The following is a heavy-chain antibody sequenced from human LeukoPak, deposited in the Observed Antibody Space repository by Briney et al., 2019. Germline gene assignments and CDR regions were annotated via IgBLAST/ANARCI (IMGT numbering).Heavy chain of an antibody. Sequence: GGSLRLSCAASVFTFCDYYMSWIRHAPGKGLEWVLYISSSSSYTNYADSVKGRFTISRDNAKNSLYLQMNSLRAEDTAVYYCARTRTRKGGYSGYDPPGYGMDVWGQGTTVTVSS. V-gene: IGHV3-11*06. CDR3: ARTRTRKGGYSGYDPPGYGMDV. CDR2: ISSSSSYT. CDR1: VFTFCDYY. J-gene: IGHJ6*02. D-gene: IGHD5-12*01.